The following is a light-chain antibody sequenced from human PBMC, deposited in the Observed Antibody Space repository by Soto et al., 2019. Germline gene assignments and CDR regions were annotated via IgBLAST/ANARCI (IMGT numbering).Light chain of an antibody. J-gene: IGKJ2*01. CDR2: WAS. CDR3: QQYYSTPYT. V-gene: IGKV4-1*01. Sequence: DIVMTQSPDSLAVSLGERATINCKSSQSVLYSPNNKNSLAWYQRKPGQPPKLLVYWASTRESGVPDRFSGSGSGTDFTLTISSLQAEDVAVYYCQQYYSTPYTFGQGTKLEIK. CDR1: QSVLYSPNNKNS.